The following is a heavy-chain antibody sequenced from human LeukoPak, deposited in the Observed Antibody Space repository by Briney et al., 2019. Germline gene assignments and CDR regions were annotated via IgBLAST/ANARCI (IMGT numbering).Heavy chain of an antibody. CDR2: INPHDGSL. CDR1: GYTFTNYY. CDR3: ARALGYSGYHPIDY. Sequence: GASVKVSCKASGYTFTNYYIHWVRQAPGHGLEWMGTINPHDGSLSYAQNFQGRVTMTRDTSTSTVYMELSSLRSEDTAVFYCARALGYSGYHPIDYWGQGTLVIVSS. V-gene: IGHV1-46*01. J-gene: IGHJ4*02. D-gene: IGHD5-12*01.